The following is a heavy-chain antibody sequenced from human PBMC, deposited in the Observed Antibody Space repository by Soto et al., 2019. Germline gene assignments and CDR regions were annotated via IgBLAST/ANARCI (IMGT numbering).Heavy chain of an antibody. CDR3: AKVMVVATRHTDFDS. D-gene: IGHD2-15*01. CDR1: GVSINSDSYY. CDR2: IYYDGST. J-gene: IGHJ4*02. Sequence: QLHLRESGPGLVKPSETLSLTCTVSGVSINSDSYYWAWIRQTPGKGLAWIASIYYDGSTYYNPSLKSRVTLSADMSKNHFSLRLSSVTAADTAVYYCAKVMVVATRHTDFDSWGQGTLVTVSS. V-gene: IGHV4-39*02.